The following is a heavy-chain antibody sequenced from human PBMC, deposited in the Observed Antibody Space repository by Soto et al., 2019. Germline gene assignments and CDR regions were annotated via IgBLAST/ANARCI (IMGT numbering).Heavy chain of an antibody. V-gene: IGHV1-18*04. D-gene: IGHD1-20*01. CDR3: ARGHNWKKLKSLIDYYYSGMDV. CDR2: ISAYNGNT. Sequence: ASVKVSCKASGYTFTSYGISWVRQAPGHGLEWMGWISAYNGNTNYAQKLQGRVTMTTDTSTSTAYMELRSLRSDDTAVYYCARGHNWKKLKSLIDYYYSGMDVWGQGTTVTVSS. CDR1: GYTFTSYG. J-gene: IGHJ6*02.